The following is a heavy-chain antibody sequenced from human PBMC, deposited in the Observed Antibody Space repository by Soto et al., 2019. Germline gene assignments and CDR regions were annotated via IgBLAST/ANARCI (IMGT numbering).Heavy chain of an antibody. CDR2: ISYDGSNK. Sequence: GGSLRLSCAASGFTFSSYGMHWVRQAPGKGLEWVAVISYDGSNKYYADSVKGRFTISRDNSKNTLYLQMNSLRAEDTAVYYCAKDQVNYHDTPPSVYYYYGMDVWGQGTTVTVS. CDR3: AKDQVNYHDTPPSVYYYYGMDV. V-gene: IGHV3-30*18. D-gene: IGHD3-22*01. J-gene: IGHJ6*02. CDR1: GFTFSSYG.